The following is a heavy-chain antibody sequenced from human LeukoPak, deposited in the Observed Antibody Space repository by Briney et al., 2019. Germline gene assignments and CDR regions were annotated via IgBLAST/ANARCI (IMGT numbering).Heavy chain of an antibody. J-gene: IGHJ5*02. D-gene: IGHD2-15*01. CDR2: IIPIFGTA. CDR3: ARGPSAYCSGGSCYSGSAWFDP. Sequence: GASVKVSCKASGGTFSSYAISWVRQAPGQGPEWMGGIIPIFGTANYAQKFQGRVTITADESTSTAYMELSSLGSGDTAVYYCARGPSAYCSGGSCYSGSAWFDPWGQGTLVTVSS. CDR1: GGTFSSYA. V-gene: IGHV1-69*13.